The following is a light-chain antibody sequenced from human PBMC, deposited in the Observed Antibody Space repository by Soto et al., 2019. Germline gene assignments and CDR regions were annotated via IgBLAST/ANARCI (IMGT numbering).Light chain of an antibody. J-gene: IGKJ3*01. V-gene: IGKV3-20*01. CDR3: QQYAASPSGGFT. Sequence: EIVLAQSPGTLSLSPGERATLSCRASQSVTRDYLAWYQQIPGQAPRLLIYDASTRATGIPGRFTGSGSGTDFAPTISRLEPVPFAVHYCQQYAASPSGGFTFGPGTKVEIK. CDR1: QSVTRDY. CDR2: DAS.